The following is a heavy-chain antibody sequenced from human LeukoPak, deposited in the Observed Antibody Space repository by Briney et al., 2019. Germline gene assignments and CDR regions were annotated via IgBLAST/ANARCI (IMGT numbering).Heavy chain of an antibody. D-gene: IGHD1-26*01. J-gene: IGHJ6*03. CDR3: ARGMEPLNLCYMDV. Sequence: GASVTLSFTASGYAFTVYYMHWVWHGPGQGLEWEAWINLNSSGTNYAQKFHGRVTVTRDTSISTVYMELGRVRSDDTAVYFCARGMEPLNLCYMDVGGKGTTVTVSS. CDR1: GYAFTVYY. CDR2: INLNSSGT. V-gene: IGHV1-2*02.